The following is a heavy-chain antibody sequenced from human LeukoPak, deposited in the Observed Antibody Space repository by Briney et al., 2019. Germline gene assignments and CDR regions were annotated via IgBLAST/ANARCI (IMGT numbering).Heavy chain of an antibody. CDR1: GGSISSYY. Sequence: SETLSLTCTVSGGSISSYYWSWIRQPPGKGLEWIGNVSYTGDASQNPSLRGRVTMSVDTSNNQVSLELSSVTAADTAVYYCARGWNYGDYWGQEPWSPSPQ. CDR3: ARGWNYGDY. D-gene: IGHD3-3*01. CDR2: VSYTGDA. J-gene: IGHJ4*01. V-gene: IGHV4-59*01.